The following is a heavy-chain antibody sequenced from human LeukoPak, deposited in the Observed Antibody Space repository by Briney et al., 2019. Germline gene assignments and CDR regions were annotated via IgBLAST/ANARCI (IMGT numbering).Heavy chain of an antibody. V-gene: IGHV4-34*01. J-gene: IGHJ6*02. CDR2: INHSGST. CDR3: ARGYYYHYYGMDV. CDR1: GGSFSGYY. Sequence: SETLSLTCAVYGGSFSGYYWNWIRQPPGKGLEWIGEINHSGSTNYNPSLKSRVTISVDTSKNQFSLKLSSVTAADTAVYYCARGYYYHYYGMDVWGQGTTVTVSS.